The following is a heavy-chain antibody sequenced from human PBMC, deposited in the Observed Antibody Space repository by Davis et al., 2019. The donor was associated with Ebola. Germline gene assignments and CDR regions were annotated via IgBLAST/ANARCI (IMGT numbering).Heavy chain of an antibody. J-gene: IGHJ4*02. Sequence: SETLSLTCAVYGGSFSGYYWNWIRQPPGKGLEWIGEINHSGSTNYNPSLKSRVTISVDTSKNQFSLELSSVTAADTAVYYCVYCSSTSCRRAHLDSWGQGTLVTVSS. D-gene: IGHD2-2*01. V-gene: IGHV4-34*01. CDR3: VYCSSTSCRRAHLDS. CDR2: INHSGST. CDR1: GGSFSGYY.